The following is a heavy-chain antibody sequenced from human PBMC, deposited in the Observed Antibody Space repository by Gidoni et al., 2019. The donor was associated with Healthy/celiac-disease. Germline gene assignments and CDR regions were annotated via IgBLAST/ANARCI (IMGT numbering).Heavy chain of an antibody. CDR1: GYTFTGYY. CDR3: ARALTGTTPS. CDR2: INPNSGGT. J-gene: IGHJ4*02. D-gene: IGHD1-20*01. V-gene: IGHV1-2*02. Sequence: QVQLVQSGDAVKKPGASVKVTCKASGYTFTGYYMHWVRQAPGQGPEWMGWINPNSGGTNYAQKFQGRVTMTRDTSISTAYMELSRLRSDDTAGYYCARALTGTTPSWGQGTLVTVSS.